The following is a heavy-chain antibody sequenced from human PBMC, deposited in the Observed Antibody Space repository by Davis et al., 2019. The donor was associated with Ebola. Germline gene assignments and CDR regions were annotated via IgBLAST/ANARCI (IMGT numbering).Heavy chain of an antibody. J-gene: IGHJ6*01. CDR3: ALLQEHL. CDR1: GFTLSTYA. V-gene: IGHV3-30-3*01. D-gene: IGHD1-26*01. CDR2: ISCDGSLK. Sequence: GESLKISCAASGFTLSTYAMHWVRQAPDKGLEWVAVISCDGSLKFYADSVKGRFTISRDNSENTLYLQMNSFHQGPIGLPPGALLQEHLWG.